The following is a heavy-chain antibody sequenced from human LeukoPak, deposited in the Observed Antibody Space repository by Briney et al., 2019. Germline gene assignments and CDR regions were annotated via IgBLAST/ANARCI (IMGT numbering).Heavy chain of an antibody. D-gene: IGHD3-3*01. V-gene: IGHV4-30-2*01. J-gene: IGHJ4*02. CDR1: GGSISSGGYY. CDR2: IYHSGST. Sequence: PSQTLSLTCTVSGGSISSGGYYWSWIRQPPGKGLEWIGYIYHSGSTYYNPSLKSRVTISVDRSKNQFSLKLSSVTAADTAVYYCAREDFWSGYYLDYWGQGTLVTVSS. CDR3: AREDFWSGYYLDY.